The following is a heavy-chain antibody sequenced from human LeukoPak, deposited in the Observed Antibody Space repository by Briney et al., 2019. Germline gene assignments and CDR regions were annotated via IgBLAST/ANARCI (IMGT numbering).Heavy chain of an antibody. CDR2: IRSKAYGGTT. V-gene: IGHV3-49*04. J-gene: IGHJ4*02. D-gene: IGHD3-22*01. CDR1: GFTFGDYA. Sequence: PGGSLRLSCTASGFTFGDYAMSWVRQAPGKGLEWVGFIRSKAYGGTTEYAASMKGRFTISRDDSKSIAYLQMNSLKTEDTAVYYCTRESTGYYDSSGYSDYWGQGTLVTVSS. CDR3: TRESTGYYDSSGYSDY.